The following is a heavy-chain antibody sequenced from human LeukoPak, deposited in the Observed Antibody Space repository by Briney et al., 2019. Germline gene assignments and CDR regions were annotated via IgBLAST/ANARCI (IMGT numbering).Heavy chain of an antibody. CDR2: ICGSGGST. Sequence: PGGSLRLSCAASGFTFSSYGMSWVRQAPGKGLEWVSAICGSGGSTYYADSVKGRFTISRDNSKNTLYLQMNSLRAEDTAVYYCAKPSGPLLLVDYWGQGTLVTVSS. CDR1: GFTFSSYG. V-gene: IGHV3-23*01. CDR3: AKPSGPLLLVDY. J-gene: IGHJ4*02. D-gene: IGHD3-22*01.